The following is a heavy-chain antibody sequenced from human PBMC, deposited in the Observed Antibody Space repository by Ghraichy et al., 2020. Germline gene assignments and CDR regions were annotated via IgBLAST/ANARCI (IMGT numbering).Heavy chain of an antibody. V-gene: IGHV4-59*01. CDR3: ARGARRAVADNRGFDY. J-gene: IGHJ4*02. CDR1: DGSINNYY. CDR2: IYYSGST. Sequence: SETLSLTCTVSDGSINNYYWSWIRQPPGKGLEWIGYIYYSGSTNYNPSLKSRVTISVDTSKNQFSLKLSSVTAADTAVYYCARGARRAVADNRGFDYWGQGTLVTVSS. D-gene: IGHD6-19*01.